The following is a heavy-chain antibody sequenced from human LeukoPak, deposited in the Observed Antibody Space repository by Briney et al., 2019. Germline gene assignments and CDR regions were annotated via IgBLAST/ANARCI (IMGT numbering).Heavy chain of an antibody. V-gene: IGHV1-69*05. Sequence: GASVKVSCKASGGTFSSYAISWVRQAPGQGLEWMGGIIPIFGTANYAQKFQGRVTMTTDTSTSTAYMELRSLRSDDTAVYYCARDRLVSRALSSWSSWGFYYYYYYMDVWGKGTTVTVSS. CDR2: IIPIFGTA. CDR3: ARDRLVSRALSSWSSWGFYYYYYYMDV. J-gene: IGHJ6*03. CDR1: GGTFSSYA. D-gene: IGHD6-13*01.